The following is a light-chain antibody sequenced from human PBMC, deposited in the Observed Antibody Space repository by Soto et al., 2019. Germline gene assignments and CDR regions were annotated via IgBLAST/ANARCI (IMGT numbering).Light chain of an antibody. V-gene: IGLV1-40*01. CDR3: QSYDSSLSAAG. CDR2: GNS. CDR1: SSNIGAGYD. J-gene: IGLJ1*01. Sequence: QSVLTQPPSGSGAPGQGVTISCTGSSSNIGAGYDVHWYQQLPGTAPKLLIYGNSNRPSGVPDRFSGSKSGTSASLAITGLQAEDEADYYCQSYDSSLSAAGFGSGTKLTVL.